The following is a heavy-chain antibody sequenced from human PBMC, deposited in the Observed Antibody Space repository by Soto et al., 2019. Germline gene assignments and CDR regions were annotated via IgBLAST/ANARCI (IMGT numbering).Heavy chain of an antibody. V-gene: IGHV2-26*01. CDR2: IFSNDEK. Sequence: QVTLKESGPVLVKPTETLTLTCTVSGFSLSDAGMGVAWIRQPPGKALEWLAHIFSNDEKSYITSLRSRLTISKDTSKSQVVLTMTNMDPVDTGTYFCARTVEATDTAMGTSDYWGQGTLVTVSS. CDR3: ARTVEATDTAMGTSDY. CDR1: GFSLSDAGMG. D-gene: IGHD5-18*01. J-gene: IGHJ4*02.